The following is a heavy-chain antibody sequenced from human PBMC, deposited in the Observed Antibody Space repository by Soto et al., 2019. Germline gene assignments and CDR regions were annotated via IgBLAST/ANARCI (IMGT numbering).Heavy chain of an antibody. D-gene: IGHD3-3*01. V-gene: IGHV3-30*03. CDR3: ARYEVITIFGVVIIPNWYDP. CDR1: GLTFSNFS. Sequence: GGSLRLSCAASGLTFSNFSMHWVRQAPGKGLEWVAVISFDGSVTYYAASVKGRFTISRDNSKKMLYLSLNSLTTEDTAVYYCARYEVITIFGVVIIPNWYDPWGQGTLVNVSS. J-gene: IGHJ5*02. CDR2: ISFDGSVT.